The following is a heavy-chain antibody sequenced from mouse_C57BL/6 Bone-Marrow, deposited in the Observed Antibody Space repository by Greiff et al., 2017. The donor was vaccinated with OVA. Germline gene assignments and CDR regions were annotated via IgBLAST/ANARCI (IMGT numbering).Heavy chain of an antibody. V-gene: IGHV2-2*01. CDR1: GFSLTSYG. Sequence: QVQLQQSGPGLVQPSQSLSITCTVSGFSLTSYGVHWVRQSPGKGLEWLGVIWSGGSTDYNAAFISRLSISKDNSKSQVFFKMNSLQADDTAIYYCARKRGHYYGSSYAMDYWGQGTSVTVSS. CDR2: IWSGGST. CDR3: ARKRGHYYGSSYAMDY. D-gene: IGHD1-1*01. J-gene: IGHJ4*01.